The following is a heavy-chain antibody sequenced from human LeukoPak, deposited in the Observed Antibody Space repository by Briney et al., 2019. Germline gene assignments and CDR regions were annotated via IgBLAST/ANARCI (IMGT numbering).Heavy chain of an antibody. Sequence: SETLSLTCTVSGGSISSGGHFWSWIRQHPGKGLEWIGYIYYSGSTYYNPSLKSRVTISVDTSKNQFSLRLNSVTAADTAVYYCTRDGPRSSGYPDTWGQGTLVTASS. CDR2: IYYSGST. CDR1: GGSISSGGHF. CDR3: TRDGPRSSGYPDT. D-gene: IGHD3-22*01. V-gene: IGHV4-31*03. J-gene: IGHJ5*02.